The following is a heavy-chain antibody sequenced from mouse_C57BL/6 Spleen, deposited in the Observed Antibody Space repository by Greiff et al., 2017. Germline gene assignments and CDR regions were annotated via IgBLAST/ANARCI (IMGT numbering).Heavy chain of an antibody. V-gene: IGHV1-52*01. J-gene: IGHJ2*01. D-gene: IGHD1-1*01. Sequence: QVQLQQPGAELVRPGSSVKLSCKASGYTFTSYWMHWVKQRPIQGLEWIGNIDPSDSETHYNQKFKDKATLTVDKSSSTAYMQLSSLTSEDSAVYYCARYRATVDYVDYWGQGTTLTVSS. CDR1: GYTFTSYW. CDR3: ARYRATVDYVDY. CDR2: IDPSDSET.